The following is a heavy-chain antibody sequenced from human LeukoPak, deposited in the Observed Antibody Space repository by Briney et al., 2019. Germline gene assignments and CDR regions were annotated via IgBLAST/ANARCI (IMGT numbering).Heavy chain of an antibody. CDR3: VRSFVGRTEY. D-gene: IGHD1-1*01. CDR1: GFTFSSYG. CDR2: INTDGAYT. V-gene: IGHV3-74*03. Sequence: GRSLRLSCAASGFTFSSYGMHWVRQAPGKGLEWVSRINTDGAYTTYADSVKGRFAISRDNAKNTVYLQMNSLRVDDTAVYYCVRSFVGRTEYWGQGNMVSVSS. J-gene: IGHJ4*02.